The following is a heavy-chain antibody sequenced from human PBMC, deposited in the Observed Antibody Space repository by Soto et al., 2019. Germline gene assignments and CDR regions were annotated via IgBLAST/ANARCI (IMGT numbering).Heavy chain of an antibody. CDR1: GFTFTSYA. J-gene: IGHJ4*02. V-gene: IGHV3-64D*08. CDR2: VNNYGSST. Sequence: GGSLRLSCSASGFTFTSYAIHWVRQAPGKGLEHVSTVNNYGSSTYYADSVKGRFTISRDNSKDTLYLQMASLRAEDTAVYFCVKAKYSGSWTPFEYWGQGTLVTVSS. D-gene: IGHD6-13*01. CDR3: VKAKYSGSWTPFEY.